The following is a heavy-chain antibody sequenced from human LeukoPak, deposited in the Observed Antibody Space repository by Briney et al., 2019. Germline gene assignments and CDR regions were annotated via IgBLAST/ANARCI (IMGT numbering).Heavy chain of an antibody. Sequence: GASVKVSCKAFGYTFTNYTIHWVRQAPGQRLEWMGWINAGNGNTKYSQNFQGTVTITRDTSTSTVYMELSSLRSEDTAVYYCARDEGTGTEDLDYWGQGTLVTVSS. D-gene: IGHD1-7*01. V-gene: IGHV1-3*01. CDR1: GYTFTNYT. CDR2: INAGNGNT. J-gene: IGHJ4*02. CDR3: ARDEGTGTEDLDY.